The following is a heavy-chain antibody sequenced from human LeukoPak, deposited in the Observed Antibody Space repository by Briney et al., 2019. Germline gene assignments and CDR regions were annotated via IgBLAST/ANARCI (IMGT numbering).Heavy chain of an antibody. J-gene: IGHJ4*02. Sequence: GGSLRLSCAASGNSWMHWVRQAPGKGLVWVSHINSDGSWTSSADSVKGRFTISKDNAKNTVYLQMNSLRAEDTAVYYCVSFYETYWGRGTLVTVSS. D-gene: IGHD2/OR15-2a*01. CDR1: GNSW. V-gene: IGHV3-74*01. CDR3: VSFYETY. CDR2: INSDGSWT.